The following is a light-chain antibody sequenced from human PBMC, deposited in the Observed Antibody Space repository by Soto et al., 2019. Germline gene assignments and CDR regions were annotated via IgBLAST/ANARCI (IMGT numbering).Light chain of an antibody. V-gene: IGKV3-15*01. Sequence: DIVLTQSPATLSVSSGGRATPSRRASQGVSSNLAWYQQKPGQAPRLLIYGASTRATGIPARFSGSGSGTEFTLTISSLQSEDFAGYYCQQYSNWPRTFGQGTKVDIK. CDR3: QQYSNWPRT. J-gene: IGKJ1*01. CDR2: GAS. CDR1: QGVSSN.